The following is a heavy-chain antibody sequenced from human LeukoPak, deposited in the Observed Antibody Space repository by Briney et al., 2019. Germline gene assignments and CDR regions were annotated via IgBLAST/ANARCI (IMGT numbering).Heavy chain of an antibody. V-gene: IGHV3-23*01. J-gene: IGHJ4*02. CDR1: GFTFSSNA. CDR3: ARVGYCSSTSCYDGYDY. Sequence: GGSLRLSCAASGFTFSSNAMRWVRQAPGKGLEWVSAIGASGATTYYADSVKGRFTISRDNSKNTLFLQMNSLRAEDTAVYYCARVGYCSSTSCYDGYDYWGQGTLVTVSS. D-gene: IGHD2-2*01. CDR2: IGASGATT.